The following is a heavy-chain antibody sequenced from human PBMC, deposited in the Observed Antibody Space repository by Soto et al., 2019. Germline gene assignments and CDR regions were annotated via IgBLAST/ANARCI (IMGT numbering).Heavy chain of an antibody. Sequence: PSETLSLICTVSGDSISSNNNYWSWIRQPPGEGLEWIGFISYSGTTSYSPSLKSRVAISLDTSKNQFSLSLSSVTAADTAVYYCARGRGYSYGLDPWGQGTLVTVSS. V-gene: IGHV4-30-4*01. D-gene: IGHD5-18*01. CDR3: ARGRGYSYGLDP. J-gene: IGHJ5*02. CDR2: ISYSGTT. CDR1: GDSISSNNNY.